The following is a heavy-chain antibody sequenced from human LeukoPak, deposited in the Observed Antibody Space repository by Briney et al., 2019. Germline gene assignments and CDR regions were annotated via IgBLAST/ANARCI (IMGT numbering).Heavy chain of an antibody. Sequence: SVKVSCKASGGTFSSYAISWVRQAPGQGLEWMGRIIPILGIANYAQKFQGRVTITADKSTSTAYMELSSLRSEDTAVYYCAREHYCDSSGFNAFDIWGQGTMVTVSS. D-gene: IGHD3-22*01. CDR3: AREHYCDSSGFNAFDI. J-gene: IGHJ3*02. CDR1: GGTFSSYA. V-gene: IGHV1-69*04. CDR2: IIPILGIA.